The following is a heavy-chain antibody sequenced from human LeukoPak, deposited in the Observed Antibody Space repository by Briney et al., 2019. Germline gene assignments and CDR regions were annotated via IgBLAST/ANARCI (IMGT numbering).Heavy chain of an antibody. D-gene: IGHD3-22*01. J-gene: IGHJ5*02. Sequence: ASVKVSCKASGNTFTSYDINWVRQATGQGLEWMGWMNPNSGNTGYAQKFQGRVTMTRNTSISTAYMELSSLRSEDTAVYYCARRRMIVPGSWFDPWGQGTLVTVSS. V-gene: IGHV1-8*01. CDR2: MNPNSGNT. CDR1: GNTFTSYD. CDR3: ARRRMIVPGSWFDP.